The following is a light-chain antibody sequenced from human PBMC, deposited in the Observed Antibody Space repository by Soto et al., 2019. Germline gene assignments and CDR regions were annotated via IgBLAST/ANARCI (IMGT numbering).Light chain of an antibody. CDR2: GAS. J-gene: IGKJ2*01. CDR1: QSVSSSY. Sequence: EIVLTQSPGTLSLSPGERATLSCRASQSVSSSYLAWYQQKPGQAPRLLIYGASSRATGIPDRFSGSGSGTDFTLTISRLEPEDFAVYYCQQYGSSPPTFGQGPSWRSN. CDR3: QQYGSSPPT. V-gene: IGKV3-20*01.